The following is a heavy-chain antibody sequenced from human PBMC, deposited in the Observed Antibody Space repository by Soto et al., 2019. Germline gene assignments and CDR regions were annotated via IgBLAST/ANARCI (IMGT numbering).Heavy chain of an antibody. CDR3: AKDGGNTIVVVPAAIVGPKPPDY. V-gene: IGHV3-30*18. Sequence: GGSLRLSCAASGFTFSSYGMHWVRQAPGKGLEWVAVISYDGSNKYYAASVKGRFTNYRDNSKNTLYRQMNSLRAEDTAVYYCAKDGGNTIVVVPAAIVGPKPPDYWGQGTLVTVSS. CDR2: ISYDGSNK. CDR1: GFTFSSYG. J-gene: IGHJ4*02. D-gene: IGHD2-2*01.